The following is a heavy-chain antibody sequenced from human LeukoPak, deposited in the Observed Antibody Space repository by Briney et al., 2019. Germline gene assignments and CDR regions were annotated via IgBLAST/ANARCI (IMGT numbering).Heavy chain of an antibody. CDR1: GGSFSGYY. CDR3: ARYPIYYDSSGYYFDY. D-gene: IGHD3-22*01. CDR2: INHSGST. Sequence: SETLSLTCAVYGGSFSGYYWSWIRQPPGKGLEWIGEINHSGSTNYNPSLKSRVTISVDTSKNQFSLKLSSVTDADTAVYYCARYPIYYDSSGYYFDYWGQGTLVTVSS. V-gene: IGHV4-34*01. J-gene: IGHJ4*02.